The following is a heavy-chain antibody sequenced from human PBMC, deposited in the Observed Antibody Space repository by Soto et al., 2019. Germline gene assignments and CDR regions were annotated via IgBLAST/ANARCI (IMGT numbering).Heavy chain of an antibody. V-gene: IGHV1-18*01. CDR2: ISGYNGYT. CDR1: GYTFSSYG. Sequence: QVQLVQSGAEVKKPGASVKVSCKASGYTFSSYGISWVRQAPGQGLEWMGWISGYNGYTNYAQKVQGRVTMTTDTSKSTAYMELRSLRSDDTAVYYCARDRGRGYSVNFDYWGQGTLVTVSS. D-gene: IGHD5-18*01. J-gene: IGHJ4*02. CDR3: ARDRGRGYSVNFDY.